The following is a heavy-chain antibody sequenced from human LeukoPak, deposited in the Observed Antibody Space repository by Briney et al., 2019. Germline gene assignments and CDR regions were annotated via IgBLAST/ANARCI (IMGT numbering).Heavy chain of an antibody. V-gene: IGHV4-4*09. J-gene: IGHJ5*02. CDR2: IYTSGST. CDR1: GGSISSYY. CDR3: ARHLSDYSAAFDP. D-gene: IGHD4-11*01. Sequence: SETLSLTCTVSGGSISSYYWSWIRQPPGKGLEWIGYIYTSGSTNYNPSLKSRVTISVDTSKNQFSLELSSVTAADTAVYYCARHLSDYSAAFDPRGQGTLVTVSS.